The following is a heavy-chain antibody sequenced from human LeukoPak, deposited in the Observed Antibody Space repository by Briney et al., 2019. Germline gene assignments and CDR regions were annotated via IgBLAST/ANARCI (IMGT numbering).Heavy chain of an antibody. CDR3: ARRAVGYCSGGSCYSDAFDI. V-gene: IGHV5-51*01. CDR2: IYPGESDT. Sequence: GESLKISCKGSGYSFTSYWIGWVRQMPGKGLEWMGIIYPGESDTRYSPSFQGQVTISADKSISTAYLQWSSLKASDTAMYYCARRAVGYCSGGSCYSDAFDIWGQGTMVTVSS. D-gene: IGHD2-15*01. CDR1: GYSFTSYW. J-gene: IGHJ3*02.